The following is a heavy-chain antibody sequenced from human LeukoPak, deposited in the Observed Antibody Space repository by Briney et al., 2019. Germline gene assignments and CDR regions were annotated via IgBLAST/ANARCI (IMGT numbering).Heavy chain of an antibody. Sequence: GGSLRLSCAASGFTFSSYGMHWVRQAPGKGLEWVAFIRYDGSNKYYADSVKGRFTISRDNSKNTLYLQMNSLRAEDTAVYYCARDFLNYYDSSADGGYWGQGTLVTVSS. CDR3: ARDFLNYYDSSADGGY. D-gene: IGHD3-22*01. J-gene: IGHJ4*02. V-gene: IGHV3-30*02. CDR2: IRYDGSNK. CDR1: GFTFSSYG.